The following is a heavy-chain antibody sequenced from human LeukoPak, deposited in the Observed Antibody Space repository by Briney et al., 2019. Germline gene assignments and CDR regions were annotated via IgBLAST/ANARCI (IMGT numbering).Heavy chain of an antibody. D-gene: IGHD2-15*01. V-gene: IGHV3-74*01. CDR3: TSRYCTGGSFYADY. Sequence: GGSLRLSCAASGFIFRNYWMHWVRQAPGKGLVWVSCINSDGGNTNYADSVKGRFTISRDNAKNTLYLQMNRVRADDTAVYYCTSRYCTGGSFYADYWGQGTLVTVSP. J-gene: IGHJ4*02. CDR1: GFIFRNYW. CDR2: INSDGGNT.